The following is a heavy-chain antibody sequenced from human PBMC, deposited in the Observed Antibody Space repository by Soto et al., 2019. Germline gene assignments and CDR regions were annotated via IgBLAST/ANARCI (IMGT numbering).Heavy chain of an antibody. CDR1: GYSISSGYY. Sequence: NPSETLSLTCAVSGYSISSGYYWGWIRQPPGKGLEWIGSIYHSGSTYYNPSLKSRVTISVDTSKNQFSLKLSSVTAADTAVYYCARGGHCSSTSCHVYYYYYGMDVWGQGTTVTVSS. V-gene: IGHV4-38-2*01. D-gene: IGHD2-2*01. J-gene: IGHJ6*02. CDR3: ARGGHCSSTSCHVYYYYYGMDV. CDR2: IYHSGST.